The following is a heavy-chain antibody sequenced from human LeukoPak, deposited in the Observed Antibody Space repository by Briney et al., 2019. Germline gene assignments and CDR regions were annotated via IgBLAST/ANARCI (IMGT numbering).Heavy chain of an antibody. J-gene: IGHJ4*02. D-gene: IGHD1-26*01. CDR2: ISYDGSYK. Sequence: GGSPRLSCAASGFTLSSYGMHWVRPAPGKGLEGVGVISYDGSYKYYTDSVKGRFTISRDNSKNTLYLQMNSLRAEDMAVYHCAKDRGVGSTLDYWGQGTLVTVSS. V-gene: IGHV3-30*18. CDR1: GFTLSSYG. CDR3: AKDRGVGSTLDY.